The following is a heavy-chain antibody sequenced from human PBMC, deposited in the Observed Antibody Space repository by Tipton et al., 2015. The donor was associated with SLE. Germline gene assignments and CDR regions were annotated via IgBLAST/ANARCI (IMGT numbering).Heavy chain of an antibody. D-gene: IGHD6-25*01. J-gene: IGHJ4*02. V-gene: IGHV1-18*01. CDR1: GYTFTSYG. Sequence: QLVQSGGEVKKPGASVKVSCKASGYTFTSYGINWVRQAPGQGLEWMGWISGYNGNTNYAQKFQGRVTMTTDTSTSTAYLELRSLRSDDTAVFYCARGLERSGPSYDWGQGTLVTVSS. CDR2: ISGYNGNT. CDR3: ARGLERSGPSYD.